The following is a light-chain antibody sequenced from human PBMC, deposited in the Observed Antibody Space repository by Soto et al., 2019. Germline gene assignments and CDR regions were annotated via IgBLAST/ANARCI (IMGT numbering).Light chain of an antibody. CDR1: QSVDSY. CDR2: GAS. Sequence: EIVLTQSPASLSLSPGERATLSCRASQSVDSYLVWYQQKPGQAPRLLIFGASNRATGIPARFSGSGSGTDFTLTINSLEPEDFAVYYCQQYINLWTFGQGTKVEIK. CDR3: QQYINLWT. V-gene: IGKV3-11*01. J-gene: IGKJ1*01.